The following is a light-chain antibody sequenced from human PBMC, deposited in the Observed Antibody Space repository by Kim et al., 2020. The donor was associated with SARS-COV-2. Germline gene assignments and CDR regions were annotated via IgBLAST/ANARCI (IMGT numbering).Light chain of an antibody. CDR1: TGEVASGHY. Sequence: GGTVTLTCGSSTGEVASGHYPYWCQKKPGQAPLTLIYLLDNKLSWTPARFSGSLLGGRAARTLSGARPEDEADYYCLLSYNGARVFGVGTQLTVL. CDR2: LLD. V-gene: IGLV7-46*01. J-gene: IGLJ2*01. CDR3: LLSYNGARV.